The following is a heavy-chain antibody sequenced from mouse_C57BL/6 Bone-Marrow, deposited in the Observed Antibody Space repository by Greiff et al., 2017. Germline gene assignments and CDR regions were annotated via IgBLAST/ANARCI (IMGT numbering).Heavy chain of an antibody. CDR2: IDPETGGT. CDR3: TRRLIGTTGAWFAY. D-gene: IGHD2-5*01. V-gene: IGHV1-15*01. J-gene: IGHJ3*01. CDR1: GYTFTDYE. Sequence: QVQLQQSGAELVRPGASVTLSCKASGYTFTDYEMHWVKQTPVHGLEWIGAIDPETGGTAYNQKFKGKAITTADKSSSTAYMELRSLTCETSADYYCTRRLIGTTGAWFAYWGQGTLVTVSA.